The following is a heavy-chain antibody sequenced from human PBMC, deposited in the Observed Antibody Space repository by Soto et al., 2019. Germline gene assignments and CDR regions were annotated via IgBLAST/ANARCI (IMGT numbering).Heavy chain of an antibody. D-gene: IGHD6-19*01. V-gene: IGHV3-7*03. CDR1: GFTFISYW. J-gene: IGHJ4*02. CDR2: IKESGSGT. Sequence: GSLRISCAASGFTFISYWMSWVRQAPGKGLEWVANIKESGSGTYYVDSVKGRFTISRDNSKNTLYLQMNSLRAEDTAVYYCAKLVEQWLVPPQDYWGQGTLVTVSS. CDR3: AKLVEQWLVPPQDY.